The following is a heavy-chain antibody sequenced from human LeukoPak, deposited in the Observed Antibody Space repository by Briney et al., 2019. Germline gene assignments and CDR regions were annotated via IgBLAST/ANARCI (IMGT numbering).Heavy chain of an antibody. Sequence: TGGSLRLSCAASGFTFDDYAMHWVRQAPGKGLEWVSGISWNSGSIGYADSVKGRFTISRDNAKNSLYLQMNSLRAEDTAVYYCARGLWFGELSWGQGTLVTVSS. D-gene: IGHD3-10*01. CDR1: GFTFDDYA. CDR2: ISWNSGSI. V-gene: IGHV3-9*01. CDR3: ARGLWFGELS. J-gene: IGHJ5*02.